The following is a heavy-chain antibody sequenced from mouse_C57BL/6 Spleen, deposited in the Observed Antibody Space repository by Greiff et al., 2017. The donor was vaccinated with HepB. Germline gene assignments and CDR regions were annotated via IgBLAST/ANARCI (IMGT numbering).Heavy chain of an antibody. CDR2: IYPGNSDT. D-gene: IGHD1-1*01. Sequence: EVQLQQSGTVLARPGASVKMSCKTSGYTFTSYWMHWVKQRPGQGLEWIGAIYPGNSDTSYNQKFKGKAKLTAVTSASTAYMELSSLTNEDSAVYYCTGGSSYGAYWGQGTLVTVSA. J-gene: IGHJ3*01. CDR1: GYTFTSYW. V-gene: IGHV1-5*01. CDR3: TGGSSYGAY.